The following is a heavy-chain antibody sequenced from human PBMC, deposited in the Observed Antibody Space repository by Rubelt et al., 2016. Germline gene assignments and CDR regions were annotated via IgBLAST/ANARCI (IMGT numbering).Heavy chain of an antibody. D-gene: IGHD1-26*01. CDR3: ARPDGVGTTWY. CDR1: GGSISSSSYY. J-gene: IGHJ4*02. CDR2: IYYSGST. V-gene: IGHV4-39*01. Sequence: QLQLQESGPGLVKPSETLSLTCTVSGGSISSSSYYWGWIRQPPGKGLEWIGSIYYSGSTYYNPSLKSRVTISIDTSKNQVSLKLSSLTAAETAVYYCARPDGVGTTWYWGQGTLVTVSS.